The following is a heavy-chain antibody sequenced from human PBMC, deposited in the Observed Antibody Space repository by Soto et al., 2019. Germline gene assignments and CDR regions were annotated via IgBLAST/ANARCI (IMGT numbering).Heavy chain of an antibody. CDR2: ISYDGSNK. CDR3: AKDRGAMAKQTYGYFDY. CDR1: GLTFSSYG. D-gene: IGHD3-10*01. Sequence: GGSLRLSCAASGLTFSSYGMHWVRQAPGKGLEWVAVISYDGSNKYYADSVKGRFTISRDNSKNTLYLQMNSLRAEDTAVYYCAKDRGAMAKQTYGYFDYWGQGTLVTVSS. V-gene: IGHV3-30*18. J-gene: IGHJ4*02.